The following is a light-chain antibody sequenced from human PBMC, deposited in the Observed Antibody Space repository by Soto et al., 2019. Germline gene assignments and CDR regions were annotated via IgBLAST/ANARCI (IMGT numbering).Light chain of an antibody. CDR1: SSDVGGYNY. Sequence: QSALTQPASVSGSPGQSITISCTGTSSDVGGYNYVSWYQQHPGKAPKLMIYDVSNRPSGVSNRFSGSKSGNTASLTISGLQAEDEADYYCSSYTSSPLYVFGTGTNLTVL. V-gene: IGLV2-14*01. J-gene: IGLJ1*01. CDR2: DVS. CDR3: SSYTSSPLYV.